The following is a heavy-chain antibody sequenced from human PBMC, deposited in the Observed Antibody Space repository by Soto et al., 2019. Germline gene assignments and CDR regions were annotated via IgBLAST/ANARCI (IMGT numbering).Heavy chain of an antibody. D-gene: IGHD2-15*01. Sequence: GESLKISCKGSGYSFTSYWISWVRQMPGKGLEWMGRIDPSDSYNNHSPSFQGHVTMSADKSITTAYLQWSSLKASDTAMYFCARAGYCSGGSCYSDYYYGLDFWGQGTTVTVSS. CDR1: GYSFTSYW. V-gene: IGHV5-10-1*01. CDR2: IDPSDSYN. J-gene: IGHJ6*02. CDR3: ARAGYCSGGSCYSDYYYGLDF.